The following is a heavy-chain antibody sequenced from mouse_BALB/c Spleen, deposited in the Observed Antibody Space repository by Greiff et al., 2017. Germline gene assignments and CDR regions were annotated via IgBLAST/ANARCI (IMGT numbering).Heavy chain of an antibody. D-gene: IGHD2-4*01. V-gene: IGHV5-9-3*01. Sequence: EVKLVESGGGLVKPGGSLKLSCAASGFTFSSYAMSWVRQTPEKRLEWVATISSGGSYTYYPDSVKGRFTISRDNAKNTLYLQMSSLRSEDTAMYYCASPIYYDYDVAYWGQGTLVTVSA. CDR3: ASPIYYDYDVAY. CDR1: GFTFSSYA. J-gene: IGHJ3*01. CDR2: ISSGGSYT.